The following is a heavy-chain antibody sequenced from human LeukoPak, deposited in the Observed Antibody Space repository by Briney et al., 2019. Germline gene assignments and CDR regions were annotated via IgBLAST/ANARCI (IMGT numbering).Heavy chain of an antibody. CDR2: ISDYNGNT. V-gene: IGHV1-18*04. D-gene: IGHD2-2*01. Sequence: ASVKVSCKASGYTFTSYGISWVRQAPGQGLEWMGWISDYNGNTNYAQKLQGRVTMTTDTSTSTAYMELRSLRSDDTAVYYCARDLLVSGPEQLLFFSYWGQGTLVTVSS. CDR1: GYTFTSYG. CDR3: ARDLLVSGPEQLLFFSY. J-gene: IGHJ4*02.